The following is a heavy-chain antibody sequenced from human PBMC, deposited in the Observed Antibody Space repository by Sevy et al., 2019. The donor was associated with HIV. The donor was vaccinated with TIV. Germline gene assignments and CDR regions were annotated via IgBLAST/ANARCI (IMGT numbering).Heavy chain of an antibody. J-gene: IGHJ6*01. CDR3: AKGARGTLPAYYYDGFNV. Sequence: GESLKISCKGSGNSFSNYLLAWVRQVPGKGLEWMGIIYPGDSDTRYSLSFQGQVTISVDKSITTAYLPWSSLKASDTAIYYCAKGARGTLPAYYYDGFNVWGQGTTVTVSS. V-gene: IGHV5-51*01. CDR1: GNSFSNYL. CDR2: IYPGDSDT. D-gene: IGHD3-16*01.